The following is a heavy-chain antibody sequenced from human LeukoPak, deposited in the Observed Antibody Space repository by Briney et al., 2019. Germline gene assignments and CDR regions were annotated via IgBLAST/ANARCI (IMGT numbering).Heavy chain of an antibody. CDR1: GYDFTSHG. D-gene: IGHD3/OR15-3a*01. V-gene: IGHV1-18*01. CDR3: ARVGLGIGWYSDL. CDR2: ISPYNGDT. Sequence: ASVKVSCKSSGYDFTSHGIFWVRQAPGQGLEWMGWISPYNGDTKVGQTFQGRVTMTTDTPTTTAYKELRRLRFDDTAVYYCARVGLGIGWYSDLWGRGTLVTVFS. J-gene: IGHJ2*01.